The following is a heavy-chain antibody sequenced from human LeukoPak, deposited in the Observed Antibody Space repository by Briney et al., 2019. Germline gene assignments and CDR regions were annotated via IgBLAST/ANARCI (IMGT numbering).Heavy chain of an antibody. J-gene: IGHJ4*02. CDR3: ARVFRGSSKKYFDY. V-gene: IGHV4-30-4*01. CDR1: GGSISSGDYY. CDR2: IYYSGST. D-gene: IGHD6-6*01. Sequence: SQTLSLTCTVSGGSISSGDYYWSCIRQPPGKGLEWIGYIYYSGSTYYNPSLKSRVTISVDTSKNQFSLKLSSVTAADTAVYYCARVFRGSSKKYFDYWGQGTLVTVSS.